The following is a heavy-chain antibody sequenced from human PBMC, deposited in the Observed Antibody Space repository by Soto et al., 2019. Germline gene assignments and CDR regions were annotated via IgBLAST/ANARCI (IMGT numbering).Heavy chain of an antibody. D-gene: IGHD6-13*01. CDR1: GFTFRNYA. CDR2: ITGSGDTT. Sequence: GSLRLSCVASGFTFRNYAMSWVRQAPGKGLEWASGITGSGDTTYYADSVKGRFTISRDNSKNTLYLQISSLRAEDTAVYHCARDSSTWYKGWFDPWAQGNPVTVS. CDR3: ARDSSTWYKGWFDP. J-gene: IGHJ5*02. V-gene: IGHV3-23*01.